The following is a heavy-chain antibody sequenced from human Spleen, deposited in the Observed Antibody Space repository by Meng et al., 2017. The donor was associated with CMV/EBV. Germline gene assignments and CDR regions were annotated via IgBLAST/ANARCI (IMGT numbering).Heavy chain of an antibody. D-gene: IGHD6-13*01. CDR1: GGSFSGYY. CDR3: VRDLEYSSSWDDY. Sequence: SETLSPTFAVYGGSFSGYYWSWIRQPPGKGLEWIGEINHSGSTNYNPSPKSRVTISVDTSKNQFSLKLSSVTAADTAVYYCVRDLEYSSSWDDYWGQGTLVTVSS. J-gene: IGHJ4*02. CDR2: INHSGST. V-gene: IGHV4-34*01.